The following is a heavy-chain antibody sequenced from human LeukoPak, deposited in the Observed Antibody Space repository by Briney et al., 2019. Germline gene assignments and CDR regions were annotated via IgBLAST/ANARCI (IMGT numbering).Heavy chain of an antibody. Sequence: PGGSLRLSCAASGFTFSDYYMSWIRQAPGKGLEWVSYISSSGSTIYYADSVKGRFTISRDNAKNSLYLQMNSLRAEDTAVYYCARSQGIVVVQQIREYYFDYWGQGTLVTVSS. V-gene: IGHV3-11*01. D-gene: IGHD3-22*01. CDR3: ARSQGIVVVQQIREYYFDY. CDR1: GFTFSDYY. CDR2: ISSSGSTI. J-gene: IGHJ4*02.